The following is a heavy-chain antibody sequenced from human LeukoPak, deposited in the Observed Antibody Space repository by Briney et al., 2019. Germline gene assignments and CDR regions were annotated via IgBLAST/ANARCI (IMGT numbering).Heavy chain of an antibody. V-gene: IGHV3-23*01. CDR2: ISGGGGST. CDR1: GFTFSSYA. D-gene: IGHD6-19*01. CDR3: ASSGSGLGYFDY. Sequence: PGGSLRLSCAASGFTFSSYAMSWVRQAPGKGLEWVSAISGGGGSTYYADSVKGRFTISRDNSKNTLYLQMNSLRAEGTAVYYCASSGSGLGYFDYWGQGTLVTVSS. J-gene: IGHJ4*02.